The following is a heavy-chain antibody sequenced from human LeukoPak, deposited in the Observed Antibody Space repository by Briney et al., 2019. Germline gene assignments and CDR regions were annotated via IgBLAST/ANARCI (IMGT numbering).Heavy chain of an antibody. D-gene: IGHD3-10*01. CDR2: INHSGST. V-gene: IGHV4-34*01. J-gene: IGHJ4*02. CDR3: ARGHGVRPMVRAYPDHQKFDN. CDR1: GGSFSGYY. Sequence: SSETLSLTCAVYGGSFSGYYWSWIRQPPGKGLEWIGEINHSGSTNYNPSLKSRVTISVDTSKNQFSLKLSSVTAADTAVYYCARGHGVRPMVRAYPDHQKFDNWGQGTLVTVSS.